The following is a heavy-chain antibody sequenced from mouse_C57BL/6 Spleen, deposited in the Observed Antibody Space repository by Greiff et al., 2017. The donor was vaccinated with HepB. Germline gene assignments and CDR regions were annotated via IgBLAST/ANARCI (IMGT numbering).Heavy chain of an antibody. D-gene: IGHD1-1*01. CDR3: TRIITTVVATGYFDY. Sequence: DVLLVESGEGLVKPGGSLKLSCAASGFTFSSYAMSWVRQTPEKRLEWVAYISSGGDYIYYADTVKGRFTISRDNARNTLYLQMSRLKSEDTAMYYCTRIITTVVATGYFDYWGQGTTLTVSS. CDR2: ISSGGDYI. J-gene: IGHJ2*01. CDR1: GFTFSSYA. V-gene: IGHV5-9-1*02.